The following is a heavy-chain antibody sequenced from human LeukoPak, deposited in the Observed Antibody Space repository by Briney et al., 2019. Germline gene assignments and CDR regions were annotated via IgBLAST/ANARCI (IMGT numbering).Heavy chain of an antibody. J-gene: IGHJ6*03. CDR3: EKAPGSGNEVYYYYYMDV. CDR2: IWNDESNK. V-gene: IGHV3-30*02. CDR1: GFTFSSYG. D-gene: IGHD3-10*01. Sequence: GGSLRLSCAASGFTFSSYGMHWVRQAPGKGLEWGAFIWNDESNKYYADSVKGRFTISRDNSKNTLYLQMNSLRAEDTAVYYCEKAPGSGNEVYYYYYMDVWGKGTTVTVSS.